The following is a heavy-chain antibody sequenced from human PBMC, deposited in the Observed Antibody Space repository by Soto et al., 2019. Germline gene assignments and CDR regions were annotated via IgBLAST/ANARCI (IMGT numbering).Heavy chain of an antibody. CDR3: ARGDYSNYYYYYMDV. CDR1: GFTFSSYW. J-gene: IGHJ6*03. D-gene: IGHD4-4*01. CDR2: INSDGSST. Sequence: AGGSLRLSCAASGFTFSSYWMHWVRQAPGKGLVWVSRINSDGSSTSYADSVKGRFTISRDNAKNTLYLQMNSLRAEDTAVYYCARGDYSNYYYYYMDVWGKGTTVTVSS. V-gene: IGHV3-74*01.